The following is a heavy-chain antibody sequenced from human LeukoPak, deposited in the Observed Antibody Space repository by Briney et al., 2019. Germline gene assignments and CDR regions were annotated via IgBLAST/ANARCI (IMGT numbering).Heavy chain of an antibody. J-gene: IGHJ3*02. CDR2: IIPIFGTA. V-gene: IGHV1-69*06. CDR3: ARGRDSGSPYDAFDI. CDR1: GGSFSSYA. D-gene: IGHD1-26*01. Sequence: SVKVSCKASGGSFSSYAISWVRQAPGQGLELMGGIIPIFGTANYAQKFQGRVTIIADKSTSTAYMELRSLRSDDTAVYYCARGRDSGSPYDAFDIWGQGTMVTVSS.